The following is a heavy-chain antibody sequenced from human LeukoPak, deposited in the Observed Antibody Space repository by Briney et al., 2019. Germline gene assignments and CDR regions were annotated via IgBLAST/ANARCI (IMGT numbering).Heavy chain of an antibody. V-gene: IGHV1-2*02. D-gene: IGHD2-2*01. CDR1: GYTFTCQH. CDR3: ARHTSTYLDQ. CDR2: INPDSGGT. Sequence: GASVKVSCKASGYTFTCQHLHWVRQAPGQEGEGMGWINPDSGGTRYTQKFQGRVTMTRDTSTSTAYMELSRLGSDDTAVYFCARHTSTYLDQWGQGALVTVSS. J-gene: IGHJ4*02.